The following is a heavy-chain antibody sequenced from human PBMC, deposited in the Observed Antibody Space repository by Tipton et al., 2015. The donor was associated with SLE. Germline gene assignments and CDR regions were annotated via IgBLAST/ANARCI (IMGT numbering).Heavy chain of an antibody. J-gene: IGHJ3*02. Sequence: TLSLTCTVSGGSISSGSYYWSWIRQPAGKGLEWIGYIYYTGSTNYNPSLKSRVTISVDTSKNQFYLKLSSVTAADTAVYYCARRRYYDSSGYHYLVAFDIWGQGTTVTVSS. CDR2: IYYTGST. CDR1: GGSISSGSYY. D-gene: IGHD3-22*01. V-gene: IGHV4-61*10. CDR3: ARRRYYDSSGYHYLVAFDI.